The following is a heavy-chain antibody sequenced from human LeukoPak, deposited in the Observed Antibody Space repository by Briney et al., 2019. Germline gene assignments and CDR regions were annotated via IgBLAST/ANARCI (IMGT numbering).Heavy chain of an antibody. CDR1: GGSISSYY. V-gene: IGHV4-59*08. Sequence: TSETLSLTCTVSGGSISSYYWSWIRQPPGKGLEWIGYIYYSGSTNYNPSLKSRVTISVDTSKNQLSLKLSSVTAADTAVYYCARHLGSGTGMDVWGQGTTVTVSS. J-gene: IGHJ6*02. D-gene: IGHD3-10*01. CDR2: IYYSGST. CDR3: ARHLGSGTGMDV.